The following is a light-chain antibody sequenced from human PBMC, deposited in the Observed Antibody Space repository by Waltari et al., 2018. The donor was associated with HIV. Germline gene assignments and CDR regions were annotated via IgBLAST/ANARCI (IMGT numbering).Light chain of an antibody. CDR2: QDS. Sequence: SYELTQPPSVSVSPGQTASITCSGDKLGDKYACWYQQKPGQSPVLVIYQDSKRPSGIPERFSGSNSGNTATLTISGTQAMDEADYYCQAGWVFGGGTKLTVL. CDR3: QAGWV. V-gene: IGLV3-1*01. CDR1: KLGDKY. J-gene: IGLJ2*01.